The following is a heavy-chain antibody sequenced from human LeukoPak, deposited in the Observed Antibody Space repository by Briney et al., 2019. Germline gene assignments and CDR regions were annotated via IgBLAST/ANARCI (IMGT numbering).Heavy chain of an antibody. Sequence: GGSLRLSCAASGFTFSSYSMNWVRQAPGKGLEWVSYISSSSSAIYYADSVKGRFTISRDNAKNSLYLQMNSLRDEDTAVYYCATGDYGGVIFDYWGQGTLVTVSS. CDR2: ISSSSSAI. CDR3: ATGDYGGVIFDY. J-gene: IGHJ4*02. V-gene: IGHV3-48*02. CDR1: GFTFSSYS. D-gene: IGHD4-17*01.